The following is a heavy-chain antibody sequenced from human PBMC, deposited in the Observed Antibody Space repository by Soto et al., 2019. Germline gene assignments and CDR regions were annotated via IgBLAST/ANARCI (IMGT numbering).Heavy chain of an antibody. V-gene: IGHV3-7*01. CDR2: IDQDGSER. CDR3: ARDWDK. J-gene: IGHJ4*02. D-gene: IGHD1-26*01. CDR1: GVTFSVYR. Sequence: PGGSLRLSCGPSGVTFSVYRMSWVRQAPGEGLEWVAKIDQDGSERDYVGSVKGRFTVYRDNAKNSLFLQMNSLGVDDTAVYYCARDWDKWGQGTLVTVSS.